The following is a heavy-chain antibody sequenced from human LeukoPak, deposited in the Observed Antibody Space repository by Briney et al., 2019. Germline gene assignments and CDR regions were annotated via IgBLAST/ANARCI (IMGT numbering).Heavy chain of an antibody. Sequence: GGTLRLSCAVSVFTYSIFWMSWVPQAPGKGREWVANKKQDGSEKYYVDSVKGRFTISRDNDKNSLYLQMNSLRAEDTAVYYCARMPPNPTYYDFWSGYYYTNGYFDYWGQGTLVTVSS. CDR1: VFTYSIFW. D-gene: IGHD3-3*01. CDR2: KKQDGSEK. V-gene: IGHV3-7*01. CDR3: ARMPPNPTYYDFWSGYYYTNGYFDY. J-gene: IGHJ4*02.